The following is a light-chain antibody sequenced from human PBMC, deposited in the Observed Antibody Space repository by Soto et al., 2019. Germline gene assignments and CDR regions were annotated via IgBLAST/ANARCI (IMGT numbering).Light chain of an antibody. J-gene: IGLJ1*01. CDR2: DVT. CDR3: SSYTSSSTYV. V-gene: IGLV2-14*01. CDR1: SSDVAGYNY. Sequence: QSALTQPASVSGSPGQSITISCTGTSSDVAGYNYVSWYQQHPGKAPKVMIYDVTNRPSGVSNRFSGSTSGNTASLTISGLQAEDEADYYCSSYTSSSTYVFGTGTKLTVL.